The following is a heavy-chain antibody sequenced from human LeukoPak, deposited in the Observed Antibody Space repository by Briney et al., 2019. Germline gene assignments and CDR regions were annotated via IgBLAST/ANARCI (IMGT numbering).Heavy chain of an antibody. CDR2: IYHSGST. CDR3: ARVYDILTGYYAFDY. J-gene: IGHJ4*02. V-gene: IGHV4-4*02. CDR1: GGSTSSGNW. D-gene: IGHD3-9*01. Sequence: SETLSLTCAVSGGSTSSGNWWSWVRQPPGKGLEWIGEIYHSGSTNYNPSLKSRVTISVDKSKNQFSLKLSSVTAADTAVYYCARVYDILTGYYAFDYWGQGTLVTASS.